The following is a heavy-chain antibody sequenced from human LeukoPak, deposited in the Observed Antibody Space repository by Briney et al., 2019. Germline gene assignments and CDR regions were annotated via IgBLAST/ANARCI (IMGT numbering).Heavy chain of an antibody. CDR2: ISSSGSTI. D-gene: IGHD6-13*01. CDR1: GFTFSDYY. Sequence: GGSLRLSCAASGFTFSDYYMSWIRQAPGKGLEWVSYISSSGSTIYYADSVKGRFTISRDNAKNSLYLQMNSLRAEDTAVYYCARGPLVYYYYYMDVWGKGTTVTVSS. CDR3: ARGPLVYYYYYMDV. V-gene: IGHV3-11*04. J-gene: IGHJ6*03.